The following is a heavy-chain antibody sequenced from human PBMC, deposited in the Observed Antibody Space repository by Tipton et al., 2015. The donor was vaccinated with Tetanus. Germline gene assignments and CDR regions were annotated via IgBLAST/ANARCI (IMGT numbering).Heavy chain of an antibody. CDR3: TRYSREYSSGWYYFDY. D-gene: IGHD6-19*01. J-gene: IGHJ4*02. Sequence: SLRLSCTASGFTFGDYAMSWVRRAPGKGLEWVGFIRSKAYGGTTEYAASVKGRFTISRDDSKSIAYLQMNSLKTEDTAVYYCTRYSREYSSGWYYFDYWGQGTLVTVSS. CDR2: IRSKAYGGTT. CDR1: GFTFGDYA. V-gene: IGHV3-49*04.